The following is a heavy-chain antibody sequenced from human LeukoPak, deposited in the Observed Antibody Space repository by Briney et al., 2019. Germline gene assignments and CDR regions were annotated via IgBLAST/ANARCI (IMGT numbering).Heavy chain of an antibody. V-gene: IGHV3-30-3*01. D-gene: IGHD1-26*01. J-gene: IGHJ5*02. Sequence: AGRSLRLSCAASGFTFSTYAVHWVRQAPGKGLEWVALISSDGSKKYYADSVRGRLTITRDNSKSTLYLQMNSLTPEDTAVYYCARDQVGAIGWSAYGWFDPWGQGTLVSVSS. CDR3: ARDQVGAIGWSAYGWFDP. CDR1: GFTFSTYA. CDR2: ISSDGSKK.